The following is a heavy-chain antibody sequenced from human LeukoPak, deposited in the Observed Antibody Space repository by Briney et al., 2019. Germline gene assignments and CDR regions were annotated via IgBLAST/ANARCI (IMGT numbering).Heavy chain of an antibody. CDR2: IYYSGST. V-gene: IGHV4-59*08. Sequence: SETLSLTCTVSGGSISSYYWSWIRQPPGKGLEWIGYIYYSGSTNYNPSLKSRVTISVDTSKNQFSLKLSPVTAADTAVYYRASGIAAGGAFDIWGQGTMVTVSS. CDR1: GGSISSYY. CDR3: ASGIAAGGAFDI. D-gene: IGHD6-13*01. J-gene: IGHJ3*02.